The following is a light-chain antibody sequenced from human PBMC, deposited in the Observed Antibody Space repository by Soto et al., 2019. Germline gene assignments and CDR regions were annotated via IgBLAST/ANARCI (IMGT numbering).Light chain of an antibody. Sequence: QSALTQPPSVSGSPGQSVAISCTGTSSDVGSYNRVSWYQQPPGTAPKLMIYEVSNRPSGVPDRFSGSKSGNTASLTISGLQAEDEADYYCNSYTTANTYVFGIGTKLTVL. J-gene: IGLJ1*01. V-gene: IGLV2-18*02. CDR3: NSYTTANTYV. CDR2: EVS. CDR1: SSDVGSYNR.